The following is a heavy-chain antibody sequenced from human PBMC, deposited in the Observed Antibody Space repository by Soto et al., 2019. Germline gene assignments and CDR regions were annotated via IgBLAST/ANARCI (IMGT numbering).Heavy chain of an antibody. CDR1: GGSISSYY. Sequence: SETLSLTCTVSGGSISSYYWIWIRQPPGKGLEWIGYIYYSGSAYYNASLKSRVAMSVDTSKNQFSLKVTSVTAADTAVYYCVKRSPGTMLDNWGQGTLVTVSS. J-gene: IGHJ4*02. CDR2: IYYSGSA. V-gene: IGHV4-59*04. CDR3: VKRSPGTMLDN.